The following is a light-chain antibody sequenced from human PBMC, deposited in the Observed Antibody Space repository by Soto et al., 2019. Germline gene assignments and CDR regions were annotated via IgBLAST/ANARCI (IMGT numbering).Light chain of an antibody. V-gene: IGKV3-20*01. CDR2: GAS. Sequence: DIVMTQTPLSLPVTPGEPASLSCRASQRIDTSLAWYQQRPGQAPRLLIYGASSRATGIPDRFSGSGSGTDFTLTISRLEPEDFAVYYCQESPRTFGQGTKVDIK. CDR1: QRIDTS. CDR3: QESPRT. J-gene: IGKJ1*01.